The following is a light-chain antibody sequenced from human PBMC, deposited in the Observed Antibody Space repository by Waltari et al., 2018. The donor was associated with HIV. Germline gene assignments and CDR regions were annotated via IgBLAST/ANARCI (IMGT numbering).Light chain of an antibody. Sequence: QSALTQPASVSGSPGLSIPHSSTGTSSDVGAYNYVSCYQQTPNKAPKLMIYDVSKPPSVVSIRFSGSKSGNTASLTLSGLQAEDEADYYCCSYAGDTTFVFGTGTKVTVL. J-gene: IGLJ1*01. CDR2: DVS. V-gene: IGLV2-23*02. CDR1: SSDVGAYNY. CDR3: CSYAGDTTFV.